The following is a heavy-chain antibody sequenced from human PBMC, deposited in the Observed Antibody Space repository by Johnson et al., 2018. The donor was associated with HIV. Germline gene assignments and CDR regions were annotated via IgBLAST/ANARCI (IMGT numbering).Heavy chain of an antibody. CDR1: GFTFSSYD. CDR2: ICTAGAT. CDR3: AKDEIAAPLAFDI. V-gene: IGHV3-13*01. J-gene: IGHJ3*02. Sequence: VQLVESGGGLVQPGGSLRLSCAASGFTFSSYDMHWVRQAPGKGLEWVSAICTAGATYYPGSVKGRFTISRDSSKNTLYLQMNSLRPEDTAVYYCAKDEIAAPLAFDIWGQGTMVTVSS. D-gene: IGHD6-25*01.